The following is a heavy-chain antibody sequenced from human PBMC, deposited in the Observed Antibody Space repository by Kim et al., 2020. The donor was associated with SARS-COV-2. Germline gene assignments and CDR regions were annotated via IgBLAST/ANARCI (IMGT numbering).Heavy chain of an antibody. D-gene: IGHD6-19*01. Sequence: GGSLRLSCAASGFTFSNAWMSWVRQAPGKGLEWVGRIKSKTDGGTTDYAAPVKGRFTISRDDSKNTLYLQMNSLKTEDTAVYYCTTDYTPPENFYKQWLAPGLFDYWGQGTLVTVSS. CDR3: TTDYTPPENFYKQWLAPGLFDY. CDR1: GFTFSNAW. CDR2: IKSKTDGGTT. J-gene: IGHJ4*02. V-gene: IGHV3-15*01.